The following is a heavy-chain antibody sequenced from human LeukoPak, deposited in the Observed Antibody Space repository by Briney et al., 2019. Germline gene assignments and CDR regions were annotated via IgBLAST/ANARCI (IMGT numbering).Heavy chain of an antibody. J-gene: IGHJ5*01. Sequence: SGGSLRLSCAASGFTFSNAWMSWVRQAPGKGLEWVGRIRSKTDGGTTDCAAPVKGRFTISRDDSKNTLYLQMSSLKTEDTAVYYCTKSLDCSRTTCDSWGQGTLVTVSS. D-gene: IGHD2-2*01. V-gene: IGHV3-15*01. CDR3: TKSLDCSRTTCDS. CDR2: IRSKTDGGTT. CDR1: GFTFSNAW.